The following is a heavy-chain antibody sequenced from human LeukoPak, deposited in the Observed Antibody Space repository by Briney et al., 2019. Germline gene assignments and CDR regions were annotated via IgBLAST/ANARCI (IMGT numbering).Heavy chain of an antibody. J-gene: IGHJ5*02. CDR1: GESFRDFF. V-gene: IGHV4-34*01. D-gene: IGHD3-10*01. CDR3: VRDHGNGVQGGP. CDR2: INDGGTT. Sequence: SETLSLTCAVYGESFRDFFWTWVRQPPGKGLEWIGEINDGGTTNYNPSLKSRVTISIDMSRNQFFLRVTSATAADTAVYYCVRDHGNGVQGGPWGQGTLVTVSS.